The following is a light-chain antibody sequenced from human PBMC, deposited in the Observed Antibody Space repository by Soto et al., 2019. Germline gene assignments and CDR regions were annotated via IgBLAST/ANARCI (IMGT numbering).Light chain of an antibody. CDR3: CSYVSSKTYV. CDR1: RTDVGGYF. Sequence: QSALTQPASVSGSPGQSITISCTGTRTDVGGYFVSWYQQHPGKAPKLIIYEVSNRPSGVSNRFSGSKSDNTASLTISGLQAEDEADYYCCSYVSSKTYVFGTGTKVTVL. V-gene: IGLV2-14*01. J-gene: IGLJ1*01. CDR2: EVS.